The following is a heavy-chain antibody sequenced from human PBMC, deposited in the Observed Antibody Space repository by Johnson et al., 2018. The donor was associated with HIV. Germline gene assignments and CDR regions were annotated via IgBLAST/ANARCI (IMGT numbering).Heavy chain of an antibody. CDR3: TTDWGIWVWAFDI. D-gene: IGHD2/OR15-2a*01. J-gene: IGHJ3*02. Sequence: VQLVESGGGVVQPGGSLRLSCAASGFTFSSYAMSWVRQAPGKGLEWVGRIKSKTDGGTTDYAAPVKGRFTISRDDSKNTLYLQMNSLKTEDTAVYYCTTDWGIWVWAFDIWGQGTMVTVSS. V-gene: IGHV3-15*01. CDR2: IKSKTDGGTT. CDR1: GFTFSSYA.